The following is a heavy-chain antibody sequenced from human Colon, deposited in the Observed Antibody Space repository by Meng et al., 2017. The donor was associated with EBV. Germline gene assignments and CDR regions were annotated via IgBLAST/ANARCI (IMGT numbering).Heavy chain of an antibody. CDR1: GFTFSDYY. Sequence: QVQLVESGGGVVKPGGSXXXXCAALGFTFSDYYMSWIRQAPGKGLEWVSYIRNSGSTIYYADSVKGRFTISRDNAKNSLYLQMNSLRAEDTAVYYCARAYYGSGSYIKGFDPWGQGTRVTVSS. D-gene: IGHD3-10*01. CDR3: ARAYYGSGSYIKGFDP. J-gene: IGHJ5*02. V-gene: IGHV3-11*01. CDR2: IRNSGSTI.